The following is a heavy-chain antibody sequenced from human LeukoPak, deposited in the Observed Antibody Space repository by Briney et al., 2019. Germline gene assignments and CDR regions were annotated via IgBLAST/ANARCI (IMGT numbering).Heavy chain of an antibody. J-gene: IGHJ4*02. CDR3: ASTYYDILTGFDY. D-gene: IGHD3-9*01. Sequence: PGGSLRLSCAASGFTFSKTWMSWVRQAPGKGLEWVACIMEDGSVQKYVDSVRGRFTISRDNARNSLYLQMNSLRAEDTAVYYCASTYYDILTGFDYWGQGTLVTVSS. CDR1: GFTFSKTW. V-gene: IGHV3-7*01. CDR2: IMEDGSVQ.